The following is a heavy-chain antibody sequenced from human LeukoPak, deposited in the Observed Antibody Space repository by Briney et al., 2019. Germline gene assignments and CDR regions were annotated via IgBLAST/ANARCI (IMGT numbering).Heavy chain of an antibody. D-gene: IGHD6-13*01. CDR1: GFTFSSYA. CDR2: ISANGGGT. V-gene: IGHV3-23*01. Sequence: GGSLRLSCSASGFTFSSYAMSWVRQAPGKGLEWVSAISANGGGTYYADSVKGRFTISRDNSKNTLYLQMNSLRAEDTAVYYCAKGSSPFDYWGQGTLVTVSS. J-gene: IGHJ4*02. CDR3: AKGSSPFDY.